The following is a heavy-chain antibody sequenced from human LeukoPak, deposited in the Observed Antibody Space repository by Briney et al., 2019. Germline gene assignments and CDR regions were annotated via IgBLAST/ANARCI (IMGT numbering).Heavy chain of an antibody. J-gene: IGHJ4*02. V-gene: IGHV3-30*18. CDR2: ISYDGSNK. CDR3: AKDEGTSVDGDYFDY. D-gene: IGHD3-10*01. CDR1: GFTFSSYG. Sequence: PGGSLRLSCAASGFTFSSYGMHWVRQAPGKGLEWVAVISYDGSNKYYADSVKGRFTISRDNSKNTLYLQMNSLRAEDTAIYYCAKDEGTSVDGDYFDYWGQGTLVTVSS.